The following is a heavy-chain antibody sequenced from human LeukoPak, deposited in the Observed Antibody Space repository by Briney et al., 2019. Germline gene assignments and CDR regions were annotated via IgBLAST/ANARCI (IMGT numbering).Heavy chain of an antibody. D-gene: IGHD3-10*01. CDR3: ARHQSYGSGTYYAPFDN. CDR1: GGSVSSSSYY. Sequence: SETLSLTCTVSGGSVSSSSYYWGWIRQPPMKGLEWIGSNHYSGSTEYNLSLKSRVTISVDTSRNQFSLKLSSVAAADTAVYYCARHQSYGSGTYYAPFDNWGQGILVTVSS. V-gene: IGHV4-39*01. CDR2: NHYSGST. J-gene: IGHJ4*02.